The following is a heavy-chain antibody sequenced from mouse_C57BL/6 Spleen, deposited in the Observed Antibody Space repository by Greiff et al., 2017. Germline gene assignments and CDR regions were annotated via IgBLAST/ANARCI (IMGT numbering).Heavy chain of an antibody. Sequence: VQLQQSGGDLVKPGGSLKLSCAASGFTFSSYGMSWVRQTPDKRLEWVATISSGGSYTYYPDIVKGRFTISRDNAKNTLYLQMSSLKSEDTAMYYCARQGYYGSSDAMDYWGQGTSVTVSS. V-gene: IGHV5-6*01. CDR3: ARQGYYGSSDAMDY. D-gene: IGHD1-1*01. J-gene: IGHJ4*01. CDR1: GFTFSSYG. CDR2: ISSGGSYT.